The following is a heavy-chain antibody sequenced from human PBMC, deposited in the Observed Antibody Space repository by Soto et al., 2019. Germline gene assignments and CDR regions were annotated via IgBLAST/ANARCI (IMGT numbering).Heavy chain of an antibody. Sequence: SETLSLTCAFSGGSISSSNWWSWVRQPPGKGLEWIGEIYHSGSTNYNPSLKSRVTISVDKSKNQFSLKLSSVTAADTAVYYCARDLGYYYGSGRYAFDIWGQGTMVTVSS. V-gene: IGHV4-4*02. CDR1: GGSISSSNW. D-gene: IGHD3-10*01. J-gene: IGHJ3*02. CDR2: IYHSGST. CDR3: ARDLGYYYGSGRYAFDI.